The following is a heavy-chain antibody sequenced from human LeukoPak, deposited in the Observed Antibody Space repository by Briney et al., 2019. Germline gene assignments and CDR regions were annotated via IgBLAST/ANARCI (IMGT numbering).Heavy chain of an antibody. J-gene: IGHJ5*02. CDR2: IYYSGST. CDR3: ARIRYNWFDP. V-gene: IGHV4-59*01. Sequence: SETLSLTCTISGGSINNYYWSWIRQPPGKGLEWIGYIYYSGSTNYNPSLKSRVTISVDTSKNQFSLKLSSVTAADTAVYYCARIRYNWFDPWGQGTLVTVSS. CDR1: GGSINNYY.